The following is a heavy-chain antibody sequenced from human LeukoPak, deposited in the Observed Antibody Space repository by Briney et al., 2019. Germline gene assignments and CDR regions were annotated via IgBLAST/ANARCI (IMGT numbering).Heavy chain of an antibody. CDR2: INPSGGST. D-gene: IGHD6-13*01. CDR3: GRGGKVEQLVLAR. V-gene: IGHV1-46*01. Sequence: ASVKVSCKASGYTFTSYYMHWVRQAPGQGLEWMGIINPSGGSTSYAQKFQGRVTMTRDTSTSTVYMELSSLRAEDTAVYYCGRGGKVEQLVLARWGQGSLVTVSS. J-gene: IGHJ4*02. CDR1: GYTFTSYY.